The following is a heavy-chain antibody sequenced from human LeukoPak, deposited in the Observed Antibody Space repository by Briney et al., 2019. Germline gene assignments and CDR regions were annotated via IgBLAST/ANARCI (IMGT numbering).Heavy chain of an antibody. Sequence: SETLSLTCAVYGGSFSGYYWSWLRQPPGKGREWIGEINHSGSTNYNPSLTSRVTISVDTSKNQCSLKLSSVTAADTAVYYCAKVVDSNDAFDIWGQGTLVTVSS. CDR3: AKVVDSNDAFDI. V-gene: IGHV4-34*01. D-gene: IGHD2-15*01. CDR1: GGSFSGYY. J-gene: IGHJ3*02. CDR2: INHSGST.